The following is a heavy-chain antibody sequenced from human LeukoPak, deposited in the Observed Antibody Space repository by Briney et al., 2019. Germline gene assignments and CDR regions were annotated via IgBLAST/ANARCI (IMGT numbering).Heavy chain of an antibody. V-gene: IGHV4-39*07. CDR2: IYYSGST. CDR1: GGSISSSSYY. J-gene: IGHJ4*02. Sequence: ASETLSLTCTVSGGSISSSSYYWGWIRQPPGKGLEWIGSIYYSGSTYYNPSLKSRVTISVDTSKNQFSLKLSSVTAADTAVYYCARSIVGATRGYYFDYWGQGTLVTVSS. D-gene: IGHD1-26*01. CDR3: ARSIVGATRGYYFDY.